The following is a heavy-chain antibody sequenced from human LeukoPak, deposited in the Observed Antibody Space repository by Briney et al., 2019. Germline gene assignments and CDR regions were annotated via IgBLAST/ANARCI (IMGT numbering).Heavy chain of an antibody. CDR1: GGSFSGYY. J-gene: IGHJ1*01. CDR3: ARGPVVVVAAALSYFQH. CDR2: INHSGST. D-gene: IGHD2-15*01. V-gene: IGHV4-34*01. Sequence: PSETLSLTCDVYGGSFSGYYWSWIRQPPGKGLEWIGEINHSGSTNYNPSLKSRVTISVDTSKNQFSLKLSSVTAADTAVYYCARGPVVVVAAALSYFQHWGQGTLVTVSS.